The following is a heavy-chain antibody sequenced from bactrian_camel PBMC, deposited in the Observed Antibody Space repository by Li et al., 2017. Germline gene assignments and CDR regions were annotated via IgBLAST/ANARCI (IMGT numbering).Heavy chain of an antibody. CDR3: ATTRRLYGGPGLDYNY. CDR2: IRGDGSP. CDR1: GFAFRSYR. Sequence: DVQLVESGGGSVQAGGSLRLSCVASGFAFRSYRMSWIRQGPGKGLEWVAAIRGDGSPRYGDSVKGRFTISRDNAKNTVYLQMNGLKPEDTAVYYCATTRRLYGGPGLDYNYWGQGTQVT. J-gene: IGHJ4*01. D-gene: IGHD2*01. V-gene: IGHV3S40*01.